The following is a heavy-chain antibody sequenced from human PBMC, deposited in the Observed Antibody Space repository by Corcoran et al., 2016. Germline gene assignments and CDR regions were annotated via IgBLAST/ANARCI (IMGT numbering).Heavy chain of an antibody. CDR2: IIPIFGKA. Sequence: QVQLVQSGAEVKKPGSSVKVSCKASGGTFSSYDISWVRQATGQGLEWMGGIIPIFGKANYAQKFQGRVTITADKSTSTAYMELSSLRSEDTAVYYCAREKGGWRGDCCHDAFDIWGQGTMVTVSS. CDR1: GGTFSSYD. V-gene: IGHV1-69*06. D-gene: IGHD2-21*02. J-gene: IGHJ3*02. CDR3: AREKGGWRGDCCHDAFDI.